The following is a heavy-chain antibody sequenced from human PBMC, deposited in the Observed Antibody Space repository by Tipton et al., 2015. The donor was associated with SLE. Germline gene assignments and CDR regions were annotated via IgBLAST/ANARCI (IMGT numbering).Heavy chain of an antibody. CDR2: IYYSGST. J-gene: IGHJ4*02. D-gene: IGHD2-2*01. Sequence: LRLSCTVSGGSISSGGYYWSWIRQHPGKGLEWIGYIYYSGSTYYNPSLKSRVTISVDTSKNQVSLKLSSVTAADTAVYYCASHSTHYCSSTSCYFDYWGQGTLVTVSS. CDR3: ASHSTHYCSSTSCYFDY. CDR1: GGSISSGGYY. V-gene: IGHV4-31*02.